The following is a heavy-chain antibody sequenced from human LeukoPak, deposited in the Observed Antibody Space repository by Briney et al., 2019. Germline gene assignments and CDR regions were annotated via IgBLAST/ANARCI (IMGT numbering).Heavy chain of an antibody. CDR1: GFIVSNNY. D-gene: IGHD4-23*01. CDR3: AGGGNLFGY. V-gene: IGHV3-53*01. CDR2: IYSGDRT. J-gene: IGHJ4*02. Sequence: PGGSLRLSCAASGFIVSNNYMNWVRQAPGKGLEWVSIIYSGDRTYYADSVKGRFTTSRDNSKNTVYLQMNSLTAEDTAVYYCAGGGNLFGYWGQGTLVTVSS.